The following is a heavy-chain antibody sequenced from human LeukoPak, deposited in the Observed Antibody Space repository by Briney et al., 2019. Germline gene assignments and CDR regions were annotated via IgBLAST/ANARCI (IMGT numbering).Heavy chain of an antibody. D-gene: IGHD3-10*01. CDR2: ISGSGGST. J-gene: IGHJ4*02. V-gene: IGHV3-23*01. CDR3: AKEYGSGSYVDY. Sequence: GGSLRLSCAASGFTFSSYWMHWVRQAPGKGLEWVSAISGSGGSTYYADSVKGRFTISRDNSKNTLYLQMNSLRAEDTAVYYCAKEYGSGSYVDYWGQGTLVTVSS. CDR1: GFTFSSYW.